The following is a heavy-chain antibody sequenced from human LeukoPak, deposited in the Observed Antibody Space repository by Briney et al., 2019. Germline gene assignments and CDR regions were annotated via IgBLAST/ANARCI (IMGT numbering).Heavy chain of an antibody. J-gene: IGHJ6*02. CDR1: GYTFTSYG. D-gene: IGHD2-15*01. CDR2: ISAYNGHT. Sequence: ASVKVSCRASGYTFTSYGISWVRQAPGQGLEWMGWISAYNGHTNYAQKLQGRVTMTTDTSTSTAYMELRSLRSDDTAVYYCARDPPCSGGSCSYYYYYYGMDVWGQGATVTVSS. V-gene: IGHV1-18*01. CDR3: ARDPPCSGGSCSYYYYYYGMDV.